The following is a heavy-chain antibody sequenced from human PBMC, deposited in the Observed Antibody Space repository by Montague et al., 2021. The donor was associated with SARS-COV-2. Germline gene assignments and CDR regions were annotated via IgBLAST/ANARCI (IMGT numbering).Heavy chain of an antibody. Sequence: SETLSLTCAVYGGSFSGYYWNWIRQPPGKGLEWIGEIYHSGSTNYNPSLKSRVTMSVDTSNNQFSLKLSSVTAADTAVYYCARGARQGYGLRLWCIDSWGQGTLVTVSS. CDR3: ARGARQGYGLRLWCIDS. CDR1: GGSFSGYY. CDR2: IYHSGST. V-gene: IGHV4-34*01. J-gene: IGHJ4*02. D-gene: IGHD4/OR15-4a*01.